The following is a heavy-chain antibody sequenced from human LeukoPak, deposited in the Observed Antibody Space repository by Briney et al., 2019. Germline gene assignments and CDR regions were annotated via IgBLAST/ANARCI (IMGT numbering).Heavy chain of an antibody. CDR1: GGSISSGSYY. CDR3: ARGRDSSGWAIDY. CDR2: IYTSGST. J-gene: IGHJ4*02. V-gene: IGHV4-61*02. D-gene: IGHD6-19*01. Sequence: PSQTLSLTCTVSGGSISSGSYYWSWIRQPAGKGLEWIGRIYTSGSTNYNPSLKSRVTISVDTSKNQFSLKLSSVTAADTAVYYCARGRDSSGWAIDYWGQGTLVTVSS.